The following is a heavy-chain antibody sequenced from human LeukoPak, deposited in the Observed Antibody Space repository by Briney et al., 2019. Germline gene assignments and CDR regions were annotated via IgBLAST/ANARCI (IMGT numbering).Heavy chain of an antibody. CDR3: ARDLVGYALSMNGFDP. V-gene: IGHV3-30*02. J-gene: IGHJ5*02. CDR1: GFTFSSYC. Sequence: AGGSLRLSCAASGFTFSSYCMHWVRQAPGKGLEWVAFIWYDGSNKYYADCGKGRFTTSRDNSKNTLCLQMNSLRAEDTAVYYCARDLVGYALSMNGFDPWGQGTLVTVSS. D-gene: IGHD1-26*01. CDR2: IWYDGSNK.